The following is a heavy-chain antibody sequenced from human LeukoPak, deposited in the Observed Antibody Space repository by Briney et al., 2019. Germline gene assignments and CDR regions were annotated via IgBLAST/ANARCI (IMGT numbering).Heavy chain of an antibody. CDR2: ISAYNGNT. Sequence: ASVKVSCKASGYTFTSYDINWVRQATGQGLEWMGWISAYNGNTNYAQKLQGRVTMTTDTSTSTAYMELRSLRSDDTAVYYCARDFRANYYDSSGYCDYWGQGTLVTVSS. CDR3: ARDFRANYYDSSGYCDY. CDR1: GYTFTSYD. D-gene: IGHD3-22*01. V-gene: IGHV1-18*01. J-gene: IGHJ4*02.